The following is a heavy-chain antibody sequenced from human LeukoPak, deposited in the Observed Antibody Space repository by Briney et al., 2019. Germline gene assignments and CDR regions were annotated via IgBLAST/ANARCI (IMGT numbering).Heavy chain of an antibody. CDR1: GVSFSGYY. CDR2: INHSGST. V-gene: IGHV4-34*01. D-gene: IGHD5-24*01. CDR3: AKSFSETERATITAY. Sequence: SETLSLTCAVYGVSFSGYYWSWIRQPPGKGLEWIGEINHSGSTNYNPSLKSRVTISVDTSKNQFSLRLTSVTAADTAIYYCAKSFSETERATITAYWGQGTLVTASS. J-gene: IGHJ4*02.